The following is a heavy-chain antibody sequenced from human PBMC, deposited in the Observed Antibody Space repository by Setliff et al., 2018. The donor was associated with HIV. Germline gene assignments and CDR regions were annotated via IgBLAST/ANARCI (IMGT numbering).Heavy chain of an antibody. CDR2: IYYSGST. D-gene: IGHD2-15*01. CDR3: ARGTMLVVAATPGRQWRAHFDY. J-gene: IGHJ4*02. Sequence: SETLSLTCTVSGGSISSGDHYWSWIRQHPGKGLEWIGYIYYSGSTNYNPSLQSRVTISVDTSKNQFSLKLSSVTAADTAVYYCARGTMLVVAATPGRQWRAHFDYWGQGTLVTVSS. CDR1: GGSISSGDHY. V-gene: IGHV4-31*03.